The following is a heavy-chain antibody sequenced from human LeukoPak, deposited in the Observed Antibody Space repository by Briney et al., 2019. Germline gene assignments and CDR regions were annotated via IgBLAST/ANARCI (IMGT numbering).Heavy chain of an antibody. CDR1: GGSISSYY. V-gene: IGHV4-4*07. Sequence: SETLSLTCTVSGGSISSYYWSWIRQPAGKGLEWIGRIYTSGSTNYNPSLKSRVTMSVDTSKNQFSLKLSSVTAADTAVYYCARGGGCSSTSCYRHFDYWGQGTLVTVSS. J-gene: IGHJ4*02. D-gene: IGHD2-2*01. CDR2: IYTSGST. CDR3: ARGGGCSSTSCYRHFDY.